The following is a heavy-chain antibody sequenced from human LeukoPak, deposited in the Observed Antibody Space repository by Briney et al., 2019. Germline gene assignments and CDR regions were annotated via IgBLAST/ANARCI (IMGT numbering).Heavy chain of an antibody. J-gene: IGHJ4*02. D-gene: IGHD5-12*01. CDR2: FDIEDGET. CDR1: GYTLTELS. Sequence: ASVKVSCKVSGYTLTELSMHWVRQAPGKGLEWMGGFDIEDGETIYAQKFQGRVTMTEDTSTDTAYMELSSLRSEDTAVYYCATVINNPIVATIGWGYWGQGTLVTVSS. CDR3: ATVINNPIVATIGWGY. V-gene: IGHV1-24*01.